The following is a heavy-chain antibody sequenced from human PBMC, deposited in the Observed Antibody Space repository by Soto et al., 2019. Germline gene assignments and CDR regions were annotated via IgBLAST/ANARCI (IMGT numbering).Heavy chain of an antibody. J-gene: IGHJ3*02. CDR1: GGSISSGGYY. CDR2: IYYSGST. CDR3: ARAVVVVAATRVFDAFDI. V-gene: IGHV4-31*03. D-gene: IGHD2-15*01. Sequence: SETLSLTCTVSGGSISSGGYYWSWIRQHPGKGLEWIGYIYYSGSTYYNPSLKSRVTISVDSSKNQFSLKLSSVTAADTAVYFCARAVVVVAATRVFDAFDIWGQATMVTVSS.